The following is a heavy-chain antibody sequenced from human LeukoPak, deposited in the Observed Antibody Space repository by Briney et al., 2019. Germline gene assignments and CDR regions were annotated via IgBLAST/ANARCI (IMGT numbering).Heavy chain of an antibody. CDR3: ARVTGIWYFDL. Sequence: SETLSLTCTVSGYSISSGYYWGWIRQPPGKGLEWIANIYHGGATYYNPSLKSRVIILVDTSKNQFSLKLSSVTASDTAVYYCARVTGIWYFDLWGRVTLVTVSS. CDR1: GYSISSGYY. J-gene: IGHJ2*01. D-gene: IGHD7-27*01. CDR2: IYHGGAT. V-gene: IGHV4-38-2*02.